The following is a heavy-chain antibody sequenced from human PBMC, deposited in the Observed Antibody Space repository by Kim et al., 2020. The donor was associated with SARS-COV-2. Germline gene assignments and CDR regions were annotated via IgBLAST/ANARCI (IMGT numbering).Heavy chain of an antibody. Sequence: SETLSLTCTVSGGSISSYYWSWIRQPPGKGLEWIGYIYYSGSTNYNPSLKSRVTISVDTSKNQFSLKLSSVTAADTAVYYCASGITPYYYDSSGYQGLDYWGQRSLVTVSS. D-gene: IGHD3-22*01. J-gene: IGHJ4*02. CDR2: IYYSGST. CDR1: GGSISSYY. V-gene: IGHV4-59*01. CDR3: ASGITPYYYDSSGYQGLDY.